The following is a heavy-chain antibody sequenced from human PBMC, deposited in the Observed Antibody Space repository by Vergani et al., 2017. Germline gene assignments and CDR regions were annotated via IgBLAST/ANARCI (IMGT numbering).Heavy chain of an antibody. CDR2: INPSGGST. CDR3: ARDLPPAAGPPDYYYYGMDV. CDR1: GYTFTSYY. D-gene: IGHD6-13*01. J-gene: IGHJ6*02. Sequence: QVQLVQSGAEVKKPGASVKVSCKASGYTFTSYYMHWVRQAPGQGLEWMGIINPSGGSTSYAQKFQGRVTMTRDTSTSTVYMELSSLRSEDTAVYYCARDLPPAAGPPDYYYYGMDVWGQGTTVTVSS. V-gene: IGHV1-46*01.